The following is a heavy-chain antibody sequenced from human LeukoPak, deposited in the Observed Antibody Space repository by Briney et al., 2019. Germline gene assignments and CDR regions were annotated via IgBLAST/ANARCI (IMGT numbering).Heavy chain of an antibody. V-gene: IGHV1-24*01. CDR3: ARGPQQLASYFDY. CDR2: FDPEDGET. Sequence: GASVKVSCKVSGYTLTELSMHWVRQAPGKGLEWMGGFDPEDGETIYAQKFQGRVTITADESTSTAYMELSSLRSEDTAVYYCARGPQQLASYFDYWGQGTLVTVSS. J-gene: IGHJ4*02. D-gene: IGHD6-13*01. CDR1: GYTLTELS.